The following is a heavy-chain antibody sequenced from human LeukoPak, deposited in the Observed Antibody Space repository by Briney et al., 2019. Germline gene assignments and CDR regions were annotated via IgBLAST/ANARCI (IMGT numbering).Heavy chain of an antibody. V-gene: IGHV4-59*08. J-gene: IGHJ5*02. CDR2: IYYSGST. CDR3: AVAKYSSSGNWFDP. Sequence: SETLSLTCTVSGGSTSSYYWSWIRQPPGKGLEWIGYIYYSGSTNYNPSLKSRVTISVDTSKNQFSLKLSSVTAADTAVYYCAVAKYSSSGNWFDPWGQGTLVTVSS. D-gene: IGHD6-6*01. CDR1: GGSTSSYY.